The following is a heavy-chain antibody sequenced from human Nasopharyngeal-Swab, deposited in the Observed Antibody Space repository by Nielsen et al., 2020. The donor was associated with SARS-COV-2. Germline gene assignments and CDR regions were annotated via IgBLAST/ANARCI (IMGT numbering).Heavy chain of an antibody. CDR3: ARGNGAFDY. J-gene: IGHJ4*02. D-gene: IGHD4-17*01. CDR1: GGSFSGYY. V-gene: IGHV4-34*01. Sequence: AETLSLTCAVSGGSFSGYYWSWIRQPPGKGLEWIGEINHSGSTNYNPSLKSRVTISADTSKNQFSLKLSSVTAADTAVYYCARGNGAFDYWGQGTLVTVSS. CDR2: INHSGST.